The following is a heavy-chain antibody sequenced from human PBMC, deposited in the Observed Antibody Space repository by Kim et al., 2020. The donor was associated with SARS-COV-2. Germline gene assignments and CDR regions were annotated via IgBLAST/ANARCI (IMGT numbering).Heavy chain of an antibody. CDR3: ARRDSGYDFGMDV. Sequence: YHPSLKSRVTISVDTSKNQFSLKLSSVTAADTAVYYCARRDSGYDFGMDVWGQGTTVTVSS. J-gene: IGHJ6*02. V-gene: IGHV4-39*01. D-gene: IGHD5-12*01.